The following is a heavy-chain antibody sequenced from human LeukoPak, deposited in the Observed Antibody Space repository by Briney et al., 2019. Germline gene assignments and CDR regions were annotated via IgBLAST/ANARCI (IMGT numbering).Heavy chain of an antibody. J-gene: IGHJ6*03. CDR3: ARHVRDSLTYHYYMDV. Sequence: SETLSLTCTVSGDSIRSSPSYWGWVRQPPGKGLEWIVTIYYAGKAYYNPSLQSRVTTSIDTFKNQFFLKLNSVTAADTAVYYCARHVRDSLTYHYYMDVWGKGTTVTISS. V-gene: IGHV4-39*01. D-gene: IGHD2-21*02. CDR2: IYYAGKA. CDR1: GDSIRSSPSY.